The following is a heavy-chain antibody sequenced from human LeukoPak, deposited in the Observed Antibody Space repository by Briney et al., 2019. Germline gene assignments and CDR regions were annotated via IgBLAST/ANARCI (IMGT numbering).Heavy chain of an antibody. CDR2: INPSGGST. J-gene: IGHJ5*02. D-gene: IGHD1-26*01. Sequence: ASVKVSCKASGYTFTSYYMHWVRQAPGQGLEWMGIINPSGGSTSYAQKFQGRVTMTRDMSTNTAYMELSSLRSEDTAMYYCARDYSGSYYSGPSGSWFAPWGQGTLVTVSS. CDR3: ARDYSGSYYSGPSGSWFAP. CDR1: GYTFTSYY. V-gene: IGHV1-46*01.